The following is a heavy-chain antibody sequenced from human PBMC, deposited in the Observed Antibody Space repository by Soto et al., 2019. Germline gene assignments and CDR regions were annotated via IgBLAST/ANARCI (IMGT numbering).Heavy chain of an antibody. V-gene: IGHV3-23*01. CDR2: ISGTGVPT. Sequence: GGSLRLSCAASGFDFSNYAMSWVRQAPGKGLECISLISGTGVPTLYAESVKGRFSVSRDNSKDTPFLEMNNLRVDDTAMYYCAKSFCSSSSCFFLWVDPWGPGTLVTVSS. CDR1: GFDFSNYA. CDR3: AKSFCSSSSCFFLWVDP. D-gene: IGHD2-2*01. J-gene: IGHJ5*02.